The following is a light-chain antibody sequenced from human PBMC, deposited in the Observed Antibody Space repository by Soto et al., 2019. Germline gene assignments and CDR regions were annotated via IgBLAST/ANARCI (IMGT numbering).Light chain of an antibody. CDR1: QSISSQ. Sequence: VVWSQSPGTLSLSPVARATLSFRASQSISSQVVWYQQIPGQASRLVIYGAFNRVTGIPDRFSGSESGTEFTLTISSLKSEDFAVYYSQEYNDWPLWTFGQ. CDR2: GAF. CDR3: QEYNDWPLWT. V-gene: IGKV3D-15*01. J-gene: IGKJ1*01.